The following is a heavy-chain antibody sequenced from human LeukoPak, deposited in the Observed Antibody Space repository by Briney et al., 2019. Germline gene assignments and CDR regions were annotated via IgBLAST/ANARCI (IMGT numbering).Heavy chain of an antibody. J-gene: IGHJ3*02. V-gene: IGHV1-58*01. CDR1: GFTFTCSA. D-gene: IGHD2-2*01. CDR3: AASRHCSSTSCYYFAFDI. CDR2: IFAGSGNT. Sequence: GPSVTVSFTASGFTFTCSAVQWVRQARGQRHGWIGWIFAGSGNTNYAQKFQERVTITRDMSTSTAYMELSSLRSEDTAVYYCAASRHCSSTSCYYFAFDICGQGTMVTVSS.